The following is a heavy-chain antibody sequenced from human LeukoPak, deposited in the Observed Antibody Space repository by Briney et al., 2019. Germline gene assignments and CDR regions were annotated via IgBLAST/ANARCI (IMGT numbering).Heavy chain of an antibody. CDR2: IYYSGST. CDR1: GGSISSSSYY. J-gene: IGHJ5*02. CDR3: ARHAGVRGYSYGYPRPPTGNNWFDP. V-gene: IGHV4-39*01. Sequence: SETLSLTCTVSGGSISSSSYYWGWIRPPPGKGLAWIGRIYYSGSTYYNPSLKRRVTISVDTPNNQFSLKLSSVTAADTAVYYCARHAGVRGYSYGYPRPPTGNNWFDPWGQGTLVPVSS. D-gene: IGHD5-18*01.